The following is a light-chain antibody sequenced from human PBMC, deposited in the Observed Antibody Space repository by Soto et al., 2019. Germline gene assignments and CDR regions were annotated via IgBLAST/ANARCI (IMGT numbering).Light chain of an antibody. Sequence: QSALTQPASVSGSPGQSSTISCTGTSSDVGAYKYVSWYQQHPGKAPKLMIYEVSNRPSGVSNRFSGSKSGNTASLTIYGLQAEDEADYYCRSYTSSGTLRVFGGGTKVTVL. CDR2: EVS. CDR1: SSDVGAYKY. J-gene: IGLJ3*02. V-gene: IGLV2-14*01. CDR3: RSYTSSGTLRV.